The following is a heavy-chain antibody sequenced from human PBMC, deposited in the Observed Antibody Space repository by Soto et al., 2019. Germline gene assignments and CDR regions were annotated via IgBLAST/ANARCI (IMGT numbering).Heavy chain of an antibody. Sequence: AGSLRLSCAASGVTFSSYAMSWVRQAPGKGLEWVSAISGSGGSTYYADSVKGRFTISRDNSKNTLYLQMNRLRAEDTVLYCWAKDSYGDTPGDYDYWGQGTLVTVSS. CDR2: ISGSGGST. CDR3: AKDSYGDTPGDYDY. V-gene: IGHV3-23*01. J-gene: IGHJ4*02. CDR1: GVTFSSYA. D-gene: IGHD4-17*01.